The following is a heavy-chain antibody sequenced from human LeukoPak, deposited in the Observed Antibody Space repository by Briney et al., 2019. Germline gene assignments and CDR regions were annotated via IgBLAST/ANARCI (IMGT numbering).Heavy chain of an antibody. J-gene: IGHJ3*02. CDR3: ARESEDSSSWYAVAFDI. Sequence: SETLSLTCTVSGGSISSYYWSWIRQPPGKGLEWIGYIYYSGSTNYNPSLKSRVTISVDTSKNQFSLKLSSVTAADTAVYYCARESEDSSSWYAVAFDIWGQGTMVTVPS. V-gene: IGHV4-59*01. D-gene: IGHD6-13*01. CDR2: IYYSGST. CDR1: GGSISSYY.